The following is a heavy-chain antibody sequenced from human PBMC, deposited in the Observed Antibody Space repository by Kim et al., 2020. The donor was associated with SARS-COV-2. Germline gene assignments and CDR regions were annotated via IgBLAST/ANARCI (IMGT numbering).Heavy chain of an antibody. CDR2: ISAYNGNT. Sequence: ASVKVSCKASGYTFTSYGISWVRQAPGQGLEWKGWISAYNGNTNYAQKLQGRVTMTADTSTSTAYMELRSLRSDDTAVYYCARDFRGGPRAPYGMDVWGQGNTVTVAS. J-gene: IGHJ6*02. CDR1: GYTFTSYG. V-gene: IGHV1-18*04. CDR3: ARDFRGGPRAPYGMDV. D-gene: IGHD2-15*01.